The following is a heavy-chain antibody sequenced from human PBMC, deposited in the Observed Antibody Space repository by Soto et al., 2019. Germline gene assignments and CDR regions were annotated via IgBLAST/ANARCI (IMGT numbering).Heavy chain of an antibody. Sequence: GFPMLASGASGVTFIFCPTRCVRPTTGNGLEWVGRIRSKANSYATAYAASVKGRFTISRDDSKNTAYLQMNSLKTEDTAVYYCNRLESSGCYNWFDPCGPGTLV. CDR3: NRLESSGCYNWFDP. D-gene: IGHD6-19*01. V-gene: IGHV3-73*01. CDR1: GVTFIFCP. CDR2: IRSKANSYAT. J-gene: IGHJ5*02.